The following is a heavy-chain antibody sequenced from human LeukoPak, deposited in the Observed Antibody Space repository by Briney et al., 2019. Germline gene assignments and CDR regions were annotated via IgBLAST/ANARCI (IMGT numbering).Heavy chain of an antibody. CDR2: ITSSSSYI. V-gene: IGHV3-21*01. J-gene: IGHJ4*02. D-gene: IGHD3-16*02. CDR1: GFPFSDYG. Sequence: GGSLRLSCAASGFPFSDYGMYWVRQAPGKGLEWVSSITSSSSYIYYADSVKGRFTISRDNAKSSLYLQMNSLRAEDTALYYCARHRTASDYWGQGTLVTVSS. CDR3: ARHRTASDY.